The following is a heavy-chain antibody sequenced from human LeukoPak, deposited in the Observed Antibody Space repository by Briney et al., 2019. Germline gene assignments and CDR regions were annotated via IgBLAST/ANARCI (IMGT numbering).Heavy chain of an antibody. CDR3: ARDSSSSWPSNWFDP. D-gene: IGHD6-13*01. V-gene: IGHV4-59*01. J-gene: IGHJ5*02. CDR2: IYYSGST. CDR1: GGSISSYY. Sequence: PSETLSLTCTVSGGSISSYYWSWIRQPPGKGLEWIGYIYYSGSTNYNPSLKSRVTISVDTSKNQFSLKLSSVTAADTAVYYCARDSSSSWPSNWFDPWGQGTLVTVSS.